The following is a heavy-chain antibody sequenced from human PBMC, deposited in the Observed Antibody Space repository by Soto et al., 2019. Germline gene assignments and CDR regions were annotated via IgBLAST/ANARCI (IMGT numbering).Heavy chain of an antibody. CDR2: ISGSSSYI. J-gene: IGHJ3*02. Sequence: EVQLVESGGGLVKPGGSLRLSCAASGFTFSSHNMNLVRQAPGKGLEWVSCISGSSSYIFYADSVMGRFTISIDNAKNSQYLQMNSMTVEDTSVYYCARNHYGYYIRGAFDIWGQGTRVTVSS. V-gene: IGHV3-21*01. CDR1: GFTFSSHN. D-gene: IGHD4-17*01. CDR3: ARNHYGYYIRGAFDI.